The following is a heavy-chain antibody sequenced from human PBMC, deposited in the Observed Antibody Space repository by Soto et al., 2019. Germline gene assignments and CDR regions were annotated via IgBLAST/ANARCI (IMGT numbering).Heavy chain of an antibody. V-gene: IGHV2-5*01. Sequence: QITLKESGPTLVKPTQTLTLTCTFSGFSLTTSGVGVGWILQPPGKAPEWLALIYWNDDKRYSPSLRSRLTITKGPSKIQVVLTLTDMDPVDTATYFCAHRVGSRGVVDYWVQGALVTVS. CDR2: IYWNDDK. D-gene: IGHD3-10*01. J-gene: IGHJ4*02. CDR3: AHRVGSRGVVDY. CDR1: GFSLTTSGVG.